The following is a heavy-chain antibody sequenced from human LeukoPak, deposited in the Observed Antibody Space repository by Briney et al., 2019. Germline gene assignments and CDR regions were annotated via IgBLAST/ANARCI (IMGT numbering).Heavy chain of an antibody. CDR1: EFIFSDYE. CDR3: ARDRYSYNYAGLGY. J-gene: IGHJ4*02. D-gene: IGHD5-18*01. Sequence: HPGGSLRLSCDASEFIFSDYEMNWVRQAPGKGLEWVANIKQDGSEKYYVDSVKGRFTISRDNAKNSLYLQMNSLRAEDTAVYYCARDRYSYNYAGLGYWGQGTLVTVSS. V-gene: IGHV3-7*01. CDR2: IKQDGSEK.